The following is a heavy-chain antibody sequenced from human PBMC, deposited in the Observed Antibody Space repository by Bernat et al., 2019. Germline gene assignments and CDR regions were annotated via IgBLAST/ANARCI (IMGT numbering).Heavy chain of an antibody. V-gene: IGHV5-10-1*03. CDR3: ARQGNSLNWFDP. CDR1: GYSFTSYW. Sequence: EVQLVQSGAEVKKSGESLRISCKGSGYSFTSYWISWVRQMPGKGLEWMGRIDPSDSYTNYSPSFQGHVTISADKSISTAYLQWSSLKASDTAMYYCARQGNSLNWFDPWGQGTLVTVSS. CDR2: IDPSDSYT. J-gene: IGHJ5*02. D-gene: IGHD4-23*01.